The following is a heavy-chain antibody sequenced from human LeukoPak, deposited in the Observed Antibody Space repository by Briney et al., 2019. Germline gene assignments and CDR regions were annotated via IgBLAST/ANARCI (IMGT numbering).Heavy chain of an antibody. J-gene: IGHJ5*02. V-gene: IGHV1-46*01. CDR2: INPSGGST. Sequence: ASVKVSCKASGGTFSSYAISWVRQAPGQGLEWMGIINPSGGSTSYAQEFQGRVTMTRDTSTSTVYMELSSLRSEDTAVYYCALLAAAGPTPSRVKENWFDPWGQGTLVTVSS. D-gene: IGHD6-13*01. CDR1: GGTFSSYA. CDR3: ALLAAAGPTPSRVKENWFDP.